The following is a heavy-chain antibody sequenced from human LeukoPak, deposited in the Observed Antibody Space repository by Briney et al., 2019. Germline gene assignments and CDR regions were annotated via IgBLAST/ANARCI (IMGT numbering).Heavy chain of an antibody. CDR2: ISSSSSYI. Sequence: GGSLRLSCAASGFTFSSYSINWVRQAPGKGLEWVPSISSSSSYIYYADSVKGRFTISRDNAKNSLYLQMNSLRAEDTAVYYCARGYCSGGSCYGYYYYGMDVWGQGTTVTVSS. D-gene: IGHD2-15*01. J-gene: IGHJ6*02. V-gene: IGHV3-21*01. CDR1: GFTFSSYS. CDR3: ARGYCSGGSCYGYYYYGMDV.